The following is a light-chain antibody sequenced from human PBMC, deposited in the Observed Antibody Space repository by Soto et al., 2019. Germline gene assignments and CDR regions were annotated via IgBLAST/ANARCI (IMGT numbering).Light chain of an antibody. V-gene: IGKV3-11*01. CDR1: QSVSSY. J-gene: IGKJ5*01. Sequence: EIVLTQSPATLSLSPGERATLSCRSSQSVSSYLAWYQHKPGQAPRLLIYDASTRASGIPARFSGSGSGTDFTLTISSLEPEDSAVYYCQQWSNLITFGQGTRLEI. CDR2: DAS. CDR3: QQWSNLIT.